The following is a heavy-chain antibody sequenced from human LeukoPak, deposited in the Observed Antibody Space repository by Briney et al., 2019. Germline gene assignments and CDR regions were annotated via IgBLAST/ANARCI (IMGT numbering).Heavy chain of an antibody. CDR3: AKAGPYDFWSGYYTGILDWFDP. Sequence: ASVTVSCTASGYTFTSYDIDWVRQAPGQGLEWMGWVNPNSGNTGYAQKFQGRVTMTRSTSISTAYMELSSLRSEDTAVYYCAKAGPYDFWSGYYTGILDWFDPWGQGTLVTVSS. CDR1: GYTFTSYD. CDR2: VNPNSGNT. D-gene: IGHD3-3*01. J-gene: IGHJ5*02. V-gene: IGHV1-8*01.